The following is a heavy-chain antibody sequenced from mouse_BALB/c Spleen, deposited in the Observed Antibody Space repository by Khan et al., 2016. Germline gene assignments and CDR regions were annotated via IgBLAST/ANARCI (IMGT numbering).Heavy chain of an antibody. CDR2: IDPGNGNA. Sequence: VQLQQSGAELVKPGASVKLSRTASGFNIKDTYMHWVRQRPEQGLEWIGRIDPGNGNARYDPKFQDKATITADTSSNTAYLQLSSLTSEDTGVYYCTRRGPIYYYGSSYGYWGQGTTLTVSS. J-gene: IGHJ2*01. CDR3: TRRGPIYYYGSSYGY. CDR1: GFNIKDTY. D-gene: IGHD1-1*01. V-gene: IGHV14-3*02.